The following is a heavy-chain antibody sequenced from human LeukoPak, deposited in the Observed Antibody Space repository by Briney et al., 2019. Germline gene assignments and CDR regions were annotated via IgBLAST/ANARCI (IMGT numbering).Heavy chain of an antibody. CDR1: GFTFSNYA. D-gene: IGHD3-9*01. V-gene: IGHV3-23*01. CDR2: ITGSGGNT. CDR3: AKWGDYDVLTGYYVSDY. J-gene: IGHJ4*02. Sequence: GGSLRLSCAASGFTFSNYAMSWVRQAPGKGPDWVSAITGSGGNTYYADSVKGRFTISRDNSKNTLYLQMNSPRAEDTAVYYCAKWGDYDVLTGYYVSDYWGQGALVTVSS.